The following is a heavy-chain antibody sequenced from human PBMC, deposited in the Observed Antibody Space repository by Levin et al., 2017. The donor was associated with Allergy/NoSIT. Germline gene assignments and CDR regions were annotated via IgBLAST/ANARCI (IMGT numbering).Heavy chain of an antibody. CDR3: ARNRGGSGGTDV. CDR1: GGSISAGGDY. CDR2: SYYSGST. V-gene: IGHV4-31*03. D-gene: IGHD3-10*01. Sequence: SCNVSGGSISAGGDYWTWIRHHPGKGLEWIGHSYYSGSTFYNPSLKSRVTISVDTSKNQFSLKLTSVTVADTAMYFCARNRGGSGGTDVWGQGTTVTVSS. J-gene: IGHJ6*02.